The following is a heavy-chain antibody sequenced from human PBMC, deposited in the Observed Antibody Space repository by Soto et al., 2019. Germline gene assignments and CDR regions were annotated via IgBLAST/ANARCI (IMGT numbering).Heavy chain of an antibody. CDR2: IKQDGSEK. Sequence: GESLRLSCAASGFTFSSYWMSWVRQAPGKGLEWVANIKQDGSEKYYVDSVKGRFTISRDNAKNSLYLQMNSLRAEDTAVYYCASVVTIDAFDIWGQGTMVTVSS. CDR1: GFTFSSYW. CDR3: ASVVTIDAFDI. J-gene: IGHJ3*02. D-gene: IGHD2-15*01. V-gene: IGHV3-7*03.